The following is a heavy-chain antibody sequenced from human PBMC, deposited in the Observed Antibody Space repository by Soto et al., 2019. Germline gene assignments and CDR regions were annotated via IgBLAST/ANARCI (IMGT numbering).Heavy chain of an antibody. CDR3: ARGVYYFDY. CDR1: GFTFSTYT. V-gene: IGHV3-21*01. J-gene: IGHJ4*02. CDR2: ISSGSGYI. Sequence: EVQLVESGGGLVKPGGSLRLSCAASGFTFSTYTLNWVRQAPGKGLEWVSSISSGSGYIYYAGSVKGRFTISRDNAKNSLYLQMNSLRAEDTAVYYCARGVYYFDYWGQGTLVTVSS.